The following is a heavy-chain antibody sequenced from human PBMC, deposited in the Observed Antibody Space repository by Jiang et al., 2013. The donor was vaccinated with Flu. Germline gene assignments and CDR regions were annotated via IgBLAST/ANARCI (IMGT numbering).Heavy chain of an antibody. CDR1: GYTFTSYG. V-gene: IGHV1-18*01. CDR2: ISAYNGNI. J-gene: IGHJ4*02. CDR3: ARDRDGDSSGYYPRPYDY. Sequence: VKSGAEVKKPGASVKVSCKASGYTFTSYGISWVRQAPGQGLEWMGWISAYNGNINYAQKLQGRVTMTTDTSTSTAYMELRSLRSDDTAVYYCARDRDGDSSGYYPRPYDYWGQGTLVTVSS. D-gene: IGHD3-22*01.